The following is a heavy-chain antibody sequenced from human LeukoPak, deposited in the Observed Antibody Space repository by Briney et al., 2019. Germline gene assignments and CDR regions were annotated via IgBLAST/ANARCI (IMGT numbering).Heavy chain of an antibody. V-gene: IGHV3-48*03. CDR2: ISSSGSTI. CDR3: AGTFYYYDSSGYSGDY. CDR1: GFTFSSYE. J-gene: IGHJ4*02. D-gene: IGHD3-22*01. Sequence: PGGSLRLSCAASGFTFSSYEMNWVRQAPGKGLEWVSYISSSGSTIYYADSVKGRFTISRDNAKNSLYLQMNSPRAEDTAVYYCAGTFYYYDSSGYSGDYWGQGTLVTVSS.